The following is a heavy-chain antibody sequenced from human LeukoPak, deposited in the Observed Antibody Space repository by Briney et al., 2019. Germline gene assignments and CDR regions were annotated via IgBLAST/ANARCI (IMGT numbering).Heavy chain of an antibody. J-gene: IGHJ4*02. Sequence: PGGSLRLSCAASGFTFSSYSMNWVRQAPGKGLEWVAVVWYDGSNKYYADSVKGRFTISRDNSKNTLYLEMNSLRAEDTAVYYCARDPWGAVATGYFDYWGQGALVTVSS. CDR3: ARDPWGAVATGYFDY. D-gene: IGHD6-19*01. CDR2: VWYDGSNK. V-gene: IGHV3-33*08. CDR1: GFTFSSYS.